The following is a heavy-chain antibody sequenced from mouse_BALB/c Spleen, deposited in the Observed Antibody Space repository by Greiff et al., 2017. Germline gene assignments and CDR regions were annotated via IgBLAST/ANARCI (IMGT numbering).Heavy chain of an antibody. CDR1: GFTFSSYG. D-gene: IGHD2-3*01. CDR3: ARGDGPYAMDY. Sequence: EVQGVESGGGLVQPGGSLKLSCAASGFTFSSYGMSWVRQTPDKRLELVATINSNGGSTYYPDSVTGRFTISRDNAKNTMYLQMSSLKSEDTAMYYCARGDGPYAMDYWGQGTAVTVSS. V-gene: IGHV5-6-3*01. CDR2: INSNGGST. J-gene: IGHJ4*01.